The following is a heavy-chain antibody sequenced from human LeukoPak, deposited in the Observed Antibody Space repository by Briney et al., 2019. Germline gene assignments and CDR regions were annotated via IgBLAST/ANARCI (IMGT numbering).Heavy chain of an antibody. D-gene: IGHD2-8*02. J-gene: IGHJ3*02. Sequence: GASVKVSCKASGYTFTSYDINWVRQATGQGLEWMGWMNPNSGNTGYTQKFQGRVTMTRNTSISTAYMELSSLRSEDTAVYYCARRLVVADWHAFDIWGQGTMVTVSS. CDR2: MNPNSGNT. CDR3: ARRLVVADWHAFDI. CDR1: GYTFTSYD. V-gene: IGHV1-8*01.